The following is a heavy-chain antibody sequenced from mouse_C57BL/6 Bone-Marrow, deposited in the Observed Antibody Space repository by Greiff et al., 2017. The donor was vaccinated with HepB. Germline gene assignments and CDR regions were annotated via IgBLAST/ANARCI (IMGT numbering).Heavy chain of an antibody. CDR2: IDPSDSYT. Sequence: QVQLKQPGAELVKPGASVKLSCKASGYTFTSYWMQWVKQRPGQGLEWIGEIDPSDSYTNYNQKFKGKATLTVDTSSSTAYMQLSSLTSEDSAVYYCARAPTTVVAIDYAMDYWGQGTSVTVSS. CDR3: ARAPTTVVAIDYAMDY. J-gene: IGHJ4*01. D-gene: IGHD1-1*01. CDR1: GYTFTSYW. V-gene: IGHV1-50*01.